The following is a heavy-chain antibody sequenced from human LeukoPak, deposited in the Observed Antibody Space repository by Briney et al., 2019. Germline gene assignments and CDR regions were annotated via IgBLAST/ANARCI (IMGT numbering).Heavy chain of an antibody. V-gene: IGHV3-20*04. D-gene: IGHD3-10*01. CDR3: ARDYGSGSYYNGIGY. Sequence: GGSLRLSCAASGFTFEGYGMSWVRQAPGKGLEWVSYINWNGGTTDYADSVKGRFTISRDNAMSSLYLQMNSLRAEDTALYYCARDYGSGSYYNGIGYWGQGTLVSVSS. J-gene: IGHJ4*02. CDR2: INWNGGTT. CDR1: GFTFEGYG.